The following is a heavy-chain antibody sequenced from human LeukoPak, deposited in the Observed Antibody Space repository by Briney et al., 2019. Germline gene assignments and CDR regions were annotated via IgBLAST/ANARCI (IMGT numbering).Heavy chain of an antibody. CDR3: ARDLGYSGYDYWPAPNFDY. CDR2: IIPIFGTA. Sequence: SVKVSCKASGGTVSRYPISWVRQAPGQGLEWMGGIIPIFGTANYAQKFQGRVTITADKSTSTAYMELSSLRSEDTAVYYCARDLGYSGYDYWPAPNFDYWGQGTLVTVSS. J-gene: IGHJ4*02. V-gene: IGHV1-69*06. CDR1: GGTVSRYP. D-gene: IGHD5-12*01.